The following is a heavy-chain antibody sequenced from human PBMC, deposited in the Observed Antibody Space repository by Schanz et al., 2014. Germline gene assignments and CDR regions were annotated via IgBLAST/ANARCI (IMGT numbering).Heavy chain of an antibody. J-gene: IGHJ4*02. D-gene: IGHD1-26*01. Sequence: EVQLLESGGGLVQPGGSLRLSCAASGFTFSSYAMSWVRQAPGKGLEWVSAISGSGGSTYYADSVKGRFTISRDNSKNTLYLQMNSLRAEDTAVYYCARDHTTESYYSAGPPIDYWGQGTLFTVSS. CDR2: ISGSGGST. V-gene: IGHV3-23*01. CDR3: ARDHTTESYYSAGPPIDY. CDR1: GFTFSSYA.